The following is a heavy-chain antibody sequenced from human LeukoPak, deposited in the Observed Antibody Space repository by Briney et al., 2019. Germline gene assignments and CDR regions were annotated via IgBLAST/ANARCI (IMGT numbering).Heavy chain of an antibody. CDR1: GYSISSGYY. D-gene: IGHD1-26*01. CDR2: IYHSGST. J-gene: IGHJ4*02. CDR3: ARVYSGSYYPLRWYPDY. V-gene: IGHV4-38-2*02. Sequence: SETLSLTCTVSGYSISSGYYWGWIRQPPGKGLEWIGSIYHSGSTYYNPSLKSRVTISVDTSKNQFSLKLSSVTAADTAVYYCARVYSGSYYPLRWYPDYWGQGTLVTVSS.